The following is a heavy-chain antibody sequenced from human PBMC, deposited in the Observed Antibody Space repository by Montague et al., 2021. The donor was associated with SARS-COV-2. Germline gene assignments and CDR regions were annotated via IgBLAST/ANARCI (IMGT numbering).Heavy chain of an antibody. CDR2: INHSGST. CDR3: ARVRAVPAAMRIFSLGRSYYGMDV. V-gene: IGHV4-34*01. Sequence: SETLSLTCAVYGGSFSGYYWSWIRQPPGKGLEWIGEINHSGSTNYNPSLTSRVTISVDTSKNQCSLTLSSVTAAATAVYYCARVRAVPAAMRIFSLGRSYYGMDVWGQGTTVTVSS. D-gene: IGHD2-2*01. J-gene: IGHJ6*02. CDR1: GGSFSGYY.